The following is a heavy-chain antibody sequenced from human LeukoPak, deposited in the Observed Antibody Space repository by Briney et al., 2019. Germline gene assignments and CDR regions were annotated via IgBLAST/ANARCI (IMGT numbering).Heavy chain of an antibody. V-gene: IGHV3-48*01. CDR3: AKEYSSGYYFRAFDI. J-gene: IGHJ3*02. CDR1: GFTFSSYS. CDR2: ISSSSSTI. D-gene: IGHD3-22*01. Sequence: GGSLRLSCAASGFTFSSYSMNWVRQAPGKGLEWVSYISSSSSTIYYADSVKGRFTISRDNAKNSLYLQMNSLRAEDTAVYYCAKEYSSGYYFRAFDIWGQGTMVTVSS.